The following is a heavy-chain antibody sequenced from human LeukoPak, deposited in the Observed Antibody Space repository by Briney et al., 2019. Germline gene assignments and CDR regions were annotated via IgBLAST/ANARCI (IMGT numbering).Heavy chain of an antibody. V-gene: IGHV6-1*01. J-gene: IGHJ4*02. Sequence: SQTLSLTCALSGDSPSTNSADWNSVRQSPSRCLEWLGRTKYRSKWYFDYAVSVKSRITINPDTSKNQFSLQLNSVTPEDTAVYYCARGHNYGFDYWGQGTLATVSS. CDR2: TKYRSKWYF. D-gene: IGHD5-18*01. CDR1: GDSPSTNSAD. CDR3: ARGHNYGFDY.